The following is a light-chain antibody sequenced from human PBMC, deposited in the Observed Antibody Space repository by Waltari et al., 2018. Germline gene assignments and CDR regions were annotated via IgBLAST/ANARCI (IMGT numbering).Light chain of an antibody. J-gene: IGLJ2*01. CDR2: DVT. CDR1: TSDVGGYNY. V-gene: IGLV2-11*01. Sequence: QSALTQPRSVSGSPGQSVTMSCPGTTSDVGGYNYVSWYQQHAGKVPKLMIYDVTKRPSGVPDRFSGSKSGNTASLTISGLQAEDEADYYCCSYSGTHTFVVFGGGTKLTVL. CDR3: CSYSGTHTFVV.